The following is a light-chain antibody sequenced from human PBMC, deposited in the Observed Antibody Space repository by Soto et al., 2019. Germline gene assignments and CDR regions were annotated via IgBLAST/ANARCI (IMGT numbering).Light chain of an antibody. V-gene: IGKV3-15*01. CDR3: QQYNNWPLT. Sequence: EIVMTQSPATLSVSPGERATLSCGASQSVSSDLAWYEQKPGQAPRLLIYGASTRATGIPARFSGSGSGTEFTLTISSLQSEDFAVYYCQQYNNWPLTFGGGTKVEIK. J-gene: IGKJ4*01. CDR2: GAS. CDR1: QSVSSD.